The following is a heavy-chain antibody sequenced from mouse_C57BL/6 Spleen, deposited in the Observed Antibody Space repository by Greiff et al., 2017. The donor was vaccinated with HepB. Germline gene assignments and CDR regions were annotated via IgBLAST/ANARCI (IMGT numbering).Heavy chain of an antibody. CDR2: IYPGDGDT. Sequence: QVQLKQSGAELVKPGASVKISCKASGYAFSSYWMNWVKQRPGKGLEWIGQIYPGDGDTNYNGKFKGKATLTADKSSSTAYMQLSGLTSEDSAVYFCARRDSGDYFDDGGPGTTLTVSS. CDR1: GYAFSSYW. CDR3: ARRDSGDYFDD. J-gene: IGHJ2*01. D-gene: IGHD3-1*01. V-gene: IGHV1-80*01.